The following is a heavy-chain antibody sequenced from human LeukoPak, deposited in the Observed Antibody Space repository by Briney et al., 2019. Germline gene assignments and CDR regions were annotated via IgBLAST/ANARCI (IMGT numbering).Heavy chain of an antibody. CDR1: GGSIGSGDYY. J-gene: IGHJ4*02. CDR3: ARGGAIVVVPAASYFDY. Sequence: SQTLSLTCTVSGGSIGSGDYYWSWIRQPPGKGLEWIGYIYYSGTNYYTPSLKSRVTIAVDTSKNQFSLKLSSVTAADTAVYYCARGGAIVVVPAASYFDYWGQGTLVTVSS. D-gene: IGHD2-2*01. V-gene: IGHV4-30-4*08. CDR2: IYYSGTN.